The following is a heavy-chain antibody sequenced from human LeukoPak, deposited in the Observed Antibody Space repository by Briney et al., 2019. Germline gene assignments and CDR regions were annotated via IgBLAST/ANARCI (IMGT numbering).Heavy chain of an antibody. CDR1: GGSFSSASYY. J-gene: IGHJ5*01. V-gene: IGHV4-61*01. Sequence: PSETLSLTCTVSGGSFSSASYYWTWIRQPPGKGLECIGYISDSGGTNYNPSLKSRVTISVETSKNQFSLKLTSVTAADTAVYYCARDAVRGDGYNYDSWGQGTLVTVSS. D-gene: IGHD5-24*01. CDR2: ISDSGGT. CDR3: ARDAVRGDGYNYDS.